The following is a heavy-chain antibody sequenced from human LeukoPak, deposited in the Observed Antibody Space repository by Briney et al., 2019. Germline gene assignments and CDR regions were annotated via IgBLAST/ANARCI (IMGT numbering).Heavy chain of an antibody. CDR1: GSTSGSNW. J-gene: IGHJ4*02. Sequence: GGPLRLPVPARGSTSGSNWIPGVAQPPGKGLCWFSRINSDGSSTSYADSVKGRFTISRDNAKNTLYLQMNSLRAEDTAVYYCARGYYYDSSGFDYWGQGTLVTVSS. V-gene: IGHV3-74*01. CDR3: ARGYYYDSSGFDY. D-gene: IGHD3-22*01. CDR2: INSDGSST.